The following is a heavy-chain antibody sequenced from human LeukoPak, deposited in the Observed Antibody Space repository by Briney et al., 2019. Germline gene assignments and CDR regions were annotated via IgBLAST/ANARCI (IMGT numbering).Heavy chain of an antibody. CDR3: ARTQRGYDYGYQYYYYGLDV. Sequence: SETLSLTCSVSGGSITHYYWSWIRQPPGKGLEWIGYIYYSGSTNYNPSLKSRVTISVDTSKIRFSLKLSSVTAADTAVYYCARTQRGYDYGYQYYYYGLDVWGQGTTVTVSS. V-gene: IGHV4-59*01. CDR2: IYYSGST. J-gene: IGHJ6*02. CDR1: GGSITHYY. D-gene: IGHD5-18*01.